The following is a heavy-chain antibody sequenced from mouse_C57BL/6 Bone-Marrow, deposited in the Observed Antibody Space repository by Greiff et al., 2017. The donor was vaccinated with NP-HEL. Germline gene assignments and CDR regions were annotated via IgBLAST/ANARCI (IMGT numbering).Heavy chain of an antibody. CDR1: GYTFTDYE. J-gene: IGHJ1*03. D-gene: IGHD1-1*01. Sequence: QVQLQQSGAELVRPGASVTLSCKASGYTFTDYEMHWVKQTPVHGLEWIGAIDPETGGTAYNQKFKGKAILTADKSSSTAYMELRSLTSEDSAVYYCTRDGSSPWYFDVWGTGTTVTVS. V-gene: IGHV1-15*01. CDR2: IDPETGGT. CDR3: TRDGSSPWYFDV.